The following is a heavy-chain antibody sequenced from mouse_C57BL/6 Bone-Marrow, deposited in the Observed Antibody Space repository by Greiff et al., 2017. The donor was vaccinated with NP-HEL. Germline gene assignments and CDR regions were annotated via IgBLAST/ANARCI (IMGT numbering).Heavy chain of an antibody. CDR2: IYPGGGYT. Sequence: QVQLQQSGAELVRPGTSVKMSCKASGYTFTNYWIGWAKQRPGHGLEWIGDIYPGGGYTNYNEKFKGKATLTADKSSSTAYMQFSSLTSEDSAIYYCARRGVTRTDDFDYWGQGTTLTVSS. D-gene: IGHD2-2*01. CDR3: ARRGVTRTDDFDY. V-gene: IGHV1-63*01. J-gene: IGHJ2*01. CDR1: GYTFTNYW.